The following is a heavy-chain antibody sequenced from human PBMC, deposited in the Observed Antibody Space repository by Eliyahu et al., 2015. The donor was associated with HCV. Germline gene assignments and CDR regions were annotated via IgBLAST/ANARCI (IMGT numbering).Heavy chain of an antibody. CDR1: GGSISSYY. D-gene: IGHD6-19*01. Sequence: QVQLQESGPGLVKPSETLSLTCTVSGGSISSYYWSWIRQPAGKGLEWIGRIYSSGSTNYSPSLKSRLTMSVDTSKNQISLELSFVTAADTAVYYCASYTSGWFSVWGQGTLVTVSS. J-gene: IGHJ4*02. CDR3: ASYTSGWFSV. V-gene: IGHV4-4*07. CDR2: IYSSGST.